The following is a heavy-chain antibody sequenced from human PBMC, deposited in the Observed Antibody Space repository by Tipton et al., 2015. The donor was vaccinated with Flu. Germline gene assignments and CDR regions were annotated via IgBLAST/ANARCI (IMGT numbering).Heavy chain of an antibody. CDR3: ARSGRGWYRAMFD. D-gene: IGHD6-19*01. CDR1: GDSISSFD. CDR2: ISNSGSS. Sequence: LRLSCSVSGDSISSFDWSWIRQPPGKGLEWIAYISNSGSSNYNPSLKSRITVSVDTSKNQFSLILSSVTAADTAVYYCARSGRGWYRAMFDWGQGTLVTVSS. V-gene: IGHV4-59*01. J-gene: IGHJ4*02.